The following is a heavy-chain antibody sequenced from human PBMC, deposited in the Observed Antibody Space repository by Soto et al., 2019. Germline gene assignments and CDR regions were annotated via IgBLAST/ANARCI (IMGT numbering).Heavy chain of an antibody. J-gene: IGHJ6*02. Sequence: QVQLQQSGPGLVKPSETLSLICTVSGASVNNYYWSWIRQPAGGGLGWGWRVLTNGGANYNPSLKSRVTMSVDTSKNQFSLNLGSVTAADTAVYFCARDFTTNYYNYGLDVWGQGTTVTVAS. V-gene: IGHV4-4*07. CDR1: GASVNNYY. CDR2: VLTNGGA. CDR3: ARDFTTNYYNYGLDV.